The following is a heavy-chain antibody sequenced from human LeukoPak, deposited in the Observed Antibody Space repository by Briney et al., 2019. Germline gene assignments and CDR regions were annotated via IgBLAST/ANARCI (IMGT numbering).Heavy chain of an antibody. CDR2: MSPNSGNT. D-gene: IGHD6-13*01. J-gene: IGHJ5*02. CDR1: GYTFTSYD. Sequence: ASVKVSCKASGYTFTSYDINWVRQATGQGLEWMGWMSPNSGNTGYAQKFPGRVTMTRNTSISTAYMELSSLRSEDRAVYYCARVRIAAAGTKGSFDRWGQGTLVTVSS. CDR3: ARVRIAAAGTKGSFDR. V-gene: IGHV1-8*01.